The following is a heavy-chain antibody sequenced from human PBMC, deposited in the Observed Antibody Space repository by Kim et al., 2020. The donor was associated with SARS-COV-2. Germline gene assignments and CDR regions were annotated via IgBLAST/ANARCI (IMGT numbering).Heavy chain of an antibody. D-gene: IGHD3-3*01. CDR2: ISAYNGNT. J-gene: IGHJ6*03. CDR3: AWWKIRFLDWPPRANYYYYMGV. Sequence: ASVKVSCQASGYTFTSYGISWVRQAPGQGLDWMGWISAYNGNTNYAQKLQGRATMTTDTSTSTAYMELRSLRSDDTAVYYCAWWKIRFLDWPPRANYYYYMGVWGKRPTVTVSS. CDR1: GYTFTSYG. V-gene: IGHV1-18*01.